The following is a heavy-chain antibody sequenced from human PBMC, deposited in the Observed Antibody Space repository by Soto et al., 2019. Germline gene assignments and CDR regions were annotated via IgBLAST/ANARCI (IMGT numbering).Heavy chain of an antibody. Sequence: ASVKVSCKVSGYTLTELSMHWVRQAPGKGLEWMGGFDPEDGETIYAQKFQGRVTMTEDTSTDTAYMELSSLRSEDTAVYYCATGYYRSDYYYYMDVWGKGTTVTVSS. D-gene: IGHD3-22*01. J-gene: IGHJ6*03. CDR2: FDPEDGET. CDR1: GYTLTELS. V-gene: IGHV1-24*01. CDR3: ATGYYRSDYYYYMDV.